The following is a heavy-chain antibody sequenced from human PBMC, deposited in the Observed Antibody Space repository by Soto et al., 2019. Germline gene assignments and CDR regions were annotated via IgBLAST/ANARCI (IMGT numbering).Heavy chain of an antibody. CDR2: IKQDGSEK. CDR1: GFTFSSYW. CDR3: AREVPYSSSWYWFDP. V-gene: IGHV3-7*03. D-gene: IGHD6-13*01. J-gene: IGHJ5*02. Sequence: SLRLSCAASGFTFSSYWMSWVRQAPGKGLEWVANIKQDGSEKYYVDSVKGRFTISRDNAKNSLYLQMNSLRAEDTAVYYCAREVPYSSSWYWFDPWGQGTLVTVSS.